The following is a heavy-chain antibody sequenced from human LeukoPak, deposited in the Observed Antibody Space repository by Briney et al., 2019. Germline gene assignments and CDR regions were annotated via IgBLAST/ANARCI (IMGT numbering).Heavy chain of an antibody. Sequence: SETLSLTCAVYGESFSGYYWSWIRQPPGRGLEWIGDIYKSAITNYNPSLKSRVTISVDTSKKQFSLNLSSVTAADTAVYYCARSYSGWFEDAFDIWAKGQWSPSLQ. V-gene: IGHV4-34*11. D-gene: IGHD6-19*01. CDR3: ARSYSGWFEDAFDI. J-gene: IGHJ3*02. CDR2: IYKSAIT. CDR1: GESFSGYY.